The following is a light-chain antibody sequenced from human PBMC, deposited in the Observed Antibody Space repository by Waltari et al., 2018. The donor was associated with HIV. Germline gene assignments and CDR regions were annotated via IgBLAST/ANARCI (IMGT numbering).Light chain of an antibody. CDR2: DPS. V-gene: IGKV1-39*01. CDR3: QQSYRTPLT. Sequence: DIQMTQSPSSLSASVGDSLTITCRASQTVINKVNWYQQKPGKAPKVLIFDPSTLQSGVPSRFSGSGSGTDFTLTISSLQPDDFASYFCQQSYRTPLTFGPGTKVDIK. CDR1: QTVINK. J-gene: IGKJ3*01.